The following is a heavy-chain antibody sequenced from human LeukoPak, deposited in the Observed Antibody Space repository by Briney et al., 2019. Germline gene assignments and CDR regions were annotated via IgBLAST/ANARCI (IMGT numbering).Heavy chain of an antibody. D-gene: IGHD5-18*01. CDR1: GGSVTSGNYY. CDR2: IYYSGTT. Sequence: PSQTLSLTCTVSGGSVTSGNYYWTWIRQPPGKGLEWIGYIYYSGTTNYNPSLKSRVTISVDTSKTQFSLKLSSVTAADTAVYYCARTHRGYNYGPLDSWGQGTLVTVSS. V-gene: IGHV4-61*01. J-gene: IGHJ4*02. CDR3: ARTHRGYNYGPLDS.